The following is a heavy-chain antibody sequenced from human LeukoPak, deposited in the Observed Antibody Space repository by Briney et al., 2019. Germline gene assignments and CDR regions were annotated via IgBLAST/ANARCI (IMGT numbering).Heavy chain of an antibody. CDR2: ITNTGRTI. J-gene: IGHJ4*02. CDR1: GFSFSSFE. D-gene: IGHD2-21*01. CDR3: ARGGAYGVMGY. Sequence: PGGSLRLSCVASGFSFSSFEMNWVRQAPGKGLEWLSYITNTGRTIYYADSVKGRFTISRDNAKNSLYLHMNSLRGDDTAIYYCARGGAYGVMGYWGQGTLVTVSS. V-gene: IGHV3-48*03.